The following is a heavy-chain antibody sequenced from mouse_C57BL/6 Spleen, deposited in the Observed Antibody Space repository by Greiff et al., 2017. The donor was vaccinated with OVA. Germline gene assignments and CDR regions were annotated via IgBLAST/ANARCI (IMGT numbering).Heavy chain of an antibody. Sequence: VKLVESGPGLVQPSQSLSITCTVSGFSLTSYGVHWVRQSPGTGLEWLGVIWSGGSTDYNASFISRMGISKDNSKSQVFLKMNSLHAYDTAIYYCARNGVYYWMDYWGQGTSVTVSS. V-gene: IGHV2-2*01. CDR1: GFSLTSYG. CDR3: ARNGVYYWMDY. CDR2: IWSGGST. J-gene: IGHJ4*01. D-gene: IGHD1-1*02.